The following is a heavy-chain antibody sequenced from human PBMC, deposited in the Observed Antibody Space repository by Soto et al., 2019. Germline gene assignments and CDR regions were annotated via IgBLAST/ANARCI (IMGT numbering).Heavy chain of an antibody. CDR2: ISAHNGNT. D-gene: IGHD1-1*01. CDR1: GYAFTTYG. J-gene: IGHJ4*02. V-gene: IGHV1-18*01. Sequence: QVHLVQSGAEVKKPGASVKVSCQASGYAFTTYGITWVRQAPGQGLEGMGWISAHNGNTNYAQKLQGRVTVTRDTSTSTAYMELRSLRSDDTAVYYRARGRYGDYWGQGALVTVSS. CDR3: ARGRYGDY.